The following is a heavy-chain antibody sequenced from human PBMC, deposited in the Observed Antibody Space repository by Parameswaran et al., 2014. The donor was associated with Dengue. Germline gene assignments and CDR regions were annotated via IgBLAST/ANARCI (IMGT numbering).Heavy chain of an antibody. D-gene: IGHD3-16*01. V-gene: IGHV4-31*02. CDR2: IYYSGST. J-gene: IGHJ5*01. Sequence: WIRQPPGKGLEWIGYIYYSGSTYYNPSLKSRVTISVDTSKNQFSLKLSSVTAADTAVYYCARDEIGYDGNWFDPWGQGTTVTVSS. CDR3: ARDEIGYDGNWFDP.